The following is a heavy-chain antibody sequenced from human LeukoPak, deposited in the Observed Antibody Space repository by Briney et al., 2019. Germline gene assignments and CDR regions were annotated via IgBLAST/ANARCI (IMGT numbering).Heavy chain of an antibody. Sequence: GGSLRLSCAASGFTFSSVGMHWVRQAPGRGLEWVATIWYDGTTTYYADSVKGRFTISRDDSKNTVYLQMNSLRAEDTATYYCAKDTLAYYFDYWGQGTLVTVSS. CDR2: IWYDGTTT. J-gene: IGHJ4*02. CDR1: GFTFSSVG. CDR3: AKDTLAYYFDY. V-gene: IGHV3-33*06.